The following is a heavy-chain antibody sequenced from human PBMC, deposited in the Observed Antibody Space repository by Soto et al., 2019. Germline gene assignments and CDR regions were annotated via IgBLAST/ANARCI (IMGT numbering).Heavy chain of an antibody. CDR1: GFTFSSYA. CDR3: ARDYYRFNSGYGFSMDV. CDR2: ISYDGSNK. D-gene: IGHD5-12*01. V-gene: IGHV3-30-3*01. J-gene: IGHJ6*02. Sequence: QVQLVESGGGVVQPGRSLRLSCAASGFTFSSYAMHWVRQAPGKGLEWVAVISYDGSNKYYADSVKGRFTISRDNSTNTLYLQMNRLRAEDTAVYYCARDYYRFNSGYGFSMDVWGQGTTVTVSS.